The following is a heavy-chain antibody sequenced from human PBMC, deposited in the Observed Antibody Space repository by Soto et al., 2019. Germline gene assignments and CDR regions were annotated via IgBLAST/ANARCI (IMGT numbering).Heavy chain of an antibody. D-gene: IGHD3-22*01. CDR1: GCIFRRYW. CDR2: IYNDGTYS. CDR3: TRGPRSTSYYPWAY. Sequence: VGTLRLSCAASGCIFRRYWMHWVCQSQATGRVWISRIYNDGTYSDYADSVRGRFNISRVDVNDNLYLHMNNFRAEDSGLYYWTRGPRSTSYYPWAYWGQGTQFTVSS. J-gene: IGHJ4*02. V-gene: IGHV3-74*01.